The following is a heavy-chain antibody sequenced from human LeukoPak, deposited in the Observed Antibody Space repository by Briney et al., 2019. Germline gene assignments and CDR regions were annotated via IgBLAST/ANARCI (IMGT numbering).Heavy chain of an antibody. CDR3: AKDFALDV. J-gene: IGHJ6*02. V-gene: IGHV3-74*01. CDR2: IKSDGSRT. CDR1: GFSISNYW. Sequence: GGSLRLSCAASGFSISNYWMHWVRQAPGKGPMWVSRIKSDGSRTDYADSVKGRFTISRDNAKNTVYLQMSSLRVEDTAVYYCAKDFALDVWGQGTTVIVSS.